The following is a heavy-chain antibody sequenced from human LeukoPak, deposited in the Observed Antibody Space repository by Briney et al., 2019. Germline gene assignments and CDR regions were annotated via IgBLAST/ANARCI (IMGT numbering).Heavy chain of an antibody. CDR1: GFTFSSYA. D-gene: IGHD5-18*01. CDR3: AKMDTSMDYFGY. V-gene: IGHV3-23*01. J-gene: IGHJ4*02. CDR2: ISGSGGST. Sequence: GGSLRLSCAASGFTFSSYAMSWVRQAPGKGLEWVSGISGSGGSTYYAESVKGRFTISRDNSKKTLYLQMNSLRAEDTAVYYCAKMDTSMDYFGYWGQGTLVTVSS.